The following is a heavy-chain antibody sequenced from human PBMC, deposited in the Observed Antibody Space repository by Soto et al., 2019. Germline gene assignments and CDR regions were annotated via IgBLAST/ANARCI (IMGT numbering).Heavy chain of an antibody. CDR1: GGYISSGDYY. CDR2: IYYSGST. Sequence: SVTLSLTYTVSGGYISSGDYYRSWIRKPPGKGLEWIGYIYYSGSTYYNPSLKSRVTISVDTSNNSLYLQMNSLRAEDSAVYYCAVDGSGSRAYFQHWGQGTLVTVSS. D-gene: IGHD3-22*01. CDR3: AVDGSGSRAYFQH. J-gene: IGHJ1*01. V-gene: IGHV4-30-4*01.